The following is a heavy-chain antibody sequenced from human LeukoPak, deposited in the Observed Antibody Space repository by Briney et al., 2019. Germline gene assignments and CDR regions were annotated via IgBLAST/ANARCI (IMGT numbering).Heavy chain of an antibody. Sequence: PGGSLRLSCAASGFTFSSYAMSWVRQAPGKGLEWVSAISGSGGSTYYADSAKGRFTISRDNSKNTLYLQMNSLRAEDTAVYYCAKDLNIVVVVAANRAEYFQHWGQGTLVTVSS. V-gene: IGHV3-23*01. CDR3: AKDLNIVVVVAANRAEYFQH. D-gene: IGHD2-15*01. J-gene: IGHJ1*01. CDR2: ISGSGGST. CDR1: GFTFSSYA.